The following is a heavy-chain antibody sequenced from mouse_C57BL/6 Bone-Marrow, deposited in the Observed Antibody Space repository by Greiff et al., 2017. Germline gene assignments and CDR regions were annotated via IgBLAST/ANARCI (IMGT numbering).Heavy chain of an antibody. J-gene: IGHJ2*01. CDR3: ARFYYYGSSPDFDY. Sequence: VQLQQSGAELVRPGPSVKMSCKASGYTFTNYWIGWAKQRPGHGLEWIGDIYPGGGYTNYNEKFKGKATLTADKSSSTAYMQFSSLTSEDSAIYDCARFYYYGSSPDFDYWGQGTTLTVSS. CDR2: IYPGGGYT. CDR1: GYTFTNYW. V-gene: IGHV1-63*01. D-gene: IGHD1-1*01.